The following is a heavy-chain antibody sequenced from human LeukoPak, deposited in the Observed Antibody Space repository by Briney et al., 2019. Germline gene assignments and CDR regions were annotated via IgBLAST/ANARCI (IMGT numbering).Heavy chain of an antibody. D-gene: IGHD3-3*01. CDR3: ARESYDFWSGYYPDY. Sequence: GRSLRLSCAASGFTFSSYAMHWVRQAPGKGLEWVAVISYDGSNKYYADSVKGRFTISRDNSKNTLYLQMNSLRAEDTAVYYCARESYDFWSGYYPDYWGQGTLVTVSS. CDR2: ISYDGSNK. J-gene: IGHJ4*02. V-gene: IGHV3-30-3*01. CDR1: GFTFSSYA.